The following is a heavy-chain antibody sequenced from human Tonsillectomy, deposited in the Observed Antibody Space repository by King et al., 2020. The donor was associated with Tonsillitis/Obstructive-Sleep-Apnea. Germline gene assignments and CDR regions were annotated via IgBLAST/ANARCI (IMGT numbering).Heavy chain of an antibody. J-gene: IGHJ4*02. D-gene: IGHD4-11*01. CDR2: IYSGGSI. Sequence: VQLVESGGGLIQPGGSLRLSCAASGFTVSSNYMSWVRQAPGKGLEWVSVIYSGGSIYYADSVKGRFTISRDNSKNTLYLQMNSLRAEDTAVYYCARGGGSNYGGSFDHWGQGTLVTVSS. CDR3: ARGGGSNYGGSFDH. V-gene: IGHV3-53*01. CDR1: GFTVSSNY.